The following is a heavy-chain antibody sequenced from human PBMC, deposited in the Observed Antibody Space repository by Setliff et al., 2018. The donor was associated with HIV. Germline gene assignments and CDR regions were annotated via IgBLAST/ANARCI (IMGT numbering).Heavy chain of an antibody. Sequence: LSLTCAVSGYSISSGYYWGWIRQPPGKGLEWIGHIYISGSANYNPSLKSRVTISVDTSKNQFSLKLSSVTPADTAVYYCASHAPYTSSWNAAAFDIWGQGTMVTVSS. CDR2: IYISGSA. J-gene: IGHJ3*02. CDR3: ASHAPYTSSWNAAAFDI. CDR1: GYSISSGYY. V-gene: IGHV4-38-2*01. D-gene: IGHD6-13*01.